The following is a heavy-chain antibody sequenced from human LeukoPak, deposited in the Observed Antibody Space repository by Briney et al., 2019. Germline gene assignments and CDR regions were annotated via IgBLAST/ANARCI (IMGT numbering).Heavy chain of an antibody. D-gene: IGHD3-10*01. V-gene: IGHV1-69*01. CDR1: GGTFSSYA. Sequence: ASVKVSCKASGGTFSSYAISWVRQAPGQGLEWMGGMIPIFGTANYAQKFQGRVTITADESTSTAYMELSSLRSEDTAVYYCAREARYYYGSGSISYYDYWGQGTLVTVSS. CDR3: AREARYYYGSGSISYYDY. CDR2: MIPIFGTA. J-gene: IGHJ4*02.